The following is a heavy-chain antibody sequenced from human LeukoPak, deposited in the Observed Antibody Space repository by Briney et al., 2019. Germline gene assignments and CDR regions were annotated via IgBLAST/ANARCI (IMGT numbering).Heavy chain of an antibody. D-gene: IGHD3-22*01. CDR1: GFTFSSYA. CDR2: ISSSSYI. CDR3: ARALPLLR. V-gene: IGHV3-21*01. Sequence: GGSLRLSCAASGFTFSSYAMSWVRQAPGKGLEWVSSISSSSYIYYADSVKGRFTISRDNAKNSLYLQVNSLRAEDTAVYYCARALPLLRWGQGTLVTVSS. J-gene: IGHJ4*02.